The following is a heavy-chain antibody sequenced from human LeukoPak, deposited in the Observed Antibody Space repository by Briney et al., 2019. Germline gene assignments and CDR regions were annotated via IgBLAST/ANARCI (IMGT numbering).Heavy chain of an antibody. V-gene: IGHV3-13*01. J-gene: IGHJ6*02. Sequence: GGSLRLSCAASGFTFSSYDMHWIRQTTGKGLEWVSSIGIAGDTYYPGSVKGRFTISRENAKNSLYLQMNSLRAGDTAVYYCARAPPYSSASWGYYGMDVWGQGTTVTVSS. CDR3: ARAPPYSSASWGYYGMDV. CDR2: IGIAGDT. CDR1: GFTFSSYD. D-gene: IGHD6-6*01.